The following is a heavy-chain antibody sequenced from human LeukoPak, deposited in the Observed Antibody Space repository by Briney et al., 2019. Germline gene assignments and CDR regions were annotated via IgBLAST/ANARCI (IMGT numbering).Heavy chain of an antibody. CDR1: GGSISSGDYY. J-gene: IGHJ4*02. CDR2: IYYSGST. V-gene: IGHV4-30-4*01. CDR3: ARRGVPAIGGFDY. Sequence: PSETLSLTCTVSGGSISSGDYYWSWIRQPPGTDLEWIGYIYYSGSTYYNPSLKSRVTISVDTSKNQFSLRLSSVTAADTAVYYCARRGVPAIGGFDYWGQGTLVTVSS. D-gene: IGHD4-23*01.